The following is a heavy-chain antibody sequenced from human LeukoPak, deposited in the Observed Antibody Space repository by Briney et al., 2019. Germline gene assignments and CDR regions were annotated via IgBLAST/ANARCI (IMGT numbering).Heavy chain of an antibody. Sequence: PGGSLRLSCAASGFTFSNYAMSWVRQTPGKGLEWVSAISGSGGSTYYADSVKGRFTVSRDNSENTLYLQMNSLRAEDTAVYYCAKDGAWPLLHYYFDYWGQGTLVTVSS. D-gene: IGHD2-15*01. CDR1: GFTFSNYA. CDR2: ISGSGGST. CDR3: AKDGAWPLLHYYFDY. V-gene: IGHV3-23*01. J-gene: IGHJ4*02.